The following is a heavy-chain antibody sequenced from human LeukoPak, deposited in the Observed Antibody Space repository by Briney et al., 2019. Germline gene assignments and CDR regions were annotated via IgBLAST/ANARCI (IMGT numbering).Heavy chain of an antibody. D-gene: IGHD6-13*01. Sequence: PGRSLRLSCAASGFTFSSYGMHWVRQAPGKGLEWVAVISYDGSNKYYADSVKGRFTISRDNSKNTLYLQMNSLRAEDTAVYYCAKAIAAAGLDYWCQGTLVTVSS. J-gene: IGHJ4*02. CDR1: GFTFSSYG. V-gene: IGHV3-30*18. CDR3: AKAIAAAGLDY. CDR2: ISYDGSNK.